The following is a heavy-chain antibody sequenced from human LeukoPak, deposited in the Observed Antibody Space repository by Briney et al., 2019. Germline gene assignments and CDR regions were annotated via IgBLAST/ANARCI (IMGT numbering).Heavy chain of an antibody. CDR3: ATDPPATGGETGALDI. D-gene: IGHD2-15*01. J-gene: IGHJ3*02. V-gene: IGHV1-69*04. Sequence: SVKVSCKASGGTFSSYAISWVRQAPGQGLEWMGRIIPILGIANYAQKFQGRVTITADKSTSTAYMELSSLRSEDTAVYYCATDPPATGGETGALDIWGQGTMVTVSS. CDR1: GGTFSSYA. CDR2: IIPILGIA.